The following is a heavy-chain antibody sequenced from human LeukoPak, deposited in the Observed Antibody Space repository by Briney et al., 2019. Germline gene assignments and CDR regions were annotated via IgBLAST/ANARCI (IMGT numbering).Heavy chain of an antibody. CDR1: GFTFTTYA. CDR3: ARDRPTGASRIFVVQ. D-gene: IGHD2-15*01. CDR2: MSSGSRYI. J-gene: IGHJ4*02. Sequence: KSGGSLRPSCTASGFTFTTYAMTWVRQAPGKGLEWISSMSSGSRYIYYADSVRGRFTTSRDNTRNSLYLAMNNLRAEDTAIYYCARDRPTGASRIFVVQWGQGTPVTVSS. V-gene: IGHV3-21*06.